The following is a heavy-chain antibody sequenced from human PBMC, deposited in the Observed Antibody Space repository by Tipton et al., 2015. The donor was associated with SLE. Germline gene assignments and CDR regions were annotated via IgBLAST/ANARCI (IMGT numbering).Heavy chain of an antibody. J-gene: IGHJ4*02. V-gene: IGHV4-59*12. Sequence: TLSLTCSVSGGSIRTYYWSWIRQTPGKGLEWIGYMYYSGITNYNPSLKSPVTLSIDTSKNQFSLKMRSVTAADTAAYFCARGYCSDGVCYGFGFFDYWGQGNLVTVSS. CDR2: MYYSGIT. CDR1: GGSIRTYY. CDR3: ARGYCSDGVCYGFGFFDY. D-gene: IGHD2-8*01.